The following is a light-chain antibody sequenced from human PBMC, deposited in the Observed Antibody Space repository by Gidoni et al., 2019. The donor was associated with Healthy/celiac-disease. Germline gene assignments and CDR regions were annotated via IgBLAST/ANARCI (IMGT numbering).Light chain of an antibody. V-gene: IGKV2-28*01. CDR2: LGS. J-gene: IGKJ1*01. CDR1: QSLLHSNGYNY. CDR3: MQALQTPL. Sequence: DIVMTQSPLSLPVTPGEPASISCRSSQSLLHSNGYNYLDWYLQKPGQSPQLLIYLGSNRASGVPDRFSGSGSGTDFTLTISRVEAEDVGVYYCMQALQTPLFGQGTKVEIK.